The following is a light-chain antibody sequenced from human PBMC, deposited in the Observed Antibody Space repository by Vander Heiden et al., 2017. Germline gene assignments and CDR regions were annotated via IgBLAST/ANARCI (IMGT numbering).Light chain of an antibody. CDR3: VLYMGSGPWV. Sequence: QTVVTQEPSGSVSHGGTVTLTCGLSSGSVSTSYYPSWYQQTPGQAPRTLIYSTNTRSSGVPDRFSGSILGNKAALTITGAQADDESDYYCVLYMGSGPWVFGGGTKLTVL. CDR2: STN. CDR1: SGSVSTSYY. V-gene: IGLV8-61*01. J-gene: IGLJ3*02.